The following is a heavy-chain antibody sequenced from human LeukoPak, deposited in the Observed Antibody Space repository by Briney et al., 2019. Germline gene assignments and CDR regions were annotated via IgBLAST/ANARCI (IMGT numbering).Heavy chain of an antibody. CDR2: INHSGST. D-gene: IGHD3-22*01. CDR1: GFTFTAYT. J-gene: IGHJ3*02. V-gene: IGHV4-34*01. CDR3: ARARITMILQSPDAFDI. Sequence: KPGGSLRRSCAASGFTFTAYTMNWVPQAPGKGREWSGEINHSGSTNYNPSLKSRVTISVDTSKNQFSLKLSSVTAADTAVYYCARARITMILQSPDAFDIWGQGTMVTVSS.